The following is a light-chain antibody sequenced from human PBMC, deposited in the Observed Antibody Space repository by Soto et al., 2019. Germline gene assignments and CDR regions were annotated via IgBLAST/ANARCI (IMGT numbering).Light chain of an antibody. J-gene: IGLJ1*01. V-gene: IGLV2-23*02. Sequence: QSVLTQPASVSGSPGQSITISCTGTSSDVGSYNLVSWYQQHPGKATKLMIYEVSKRPSGVSNRFSGSKSGNTASLTISGLQAEDEADYYCCSYAGTPRVFGTGTKVTVL. CDR1: SSDVGSYNL. CDR3: CSYAGTPRV. CDR2: EVS.